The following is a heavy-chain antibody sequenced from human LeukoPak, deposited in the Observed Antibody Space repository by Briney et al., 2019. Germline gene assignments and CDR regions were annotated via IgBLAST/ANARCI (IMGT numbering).Heavy chain of an antibody. CDR3: AKNNGMDV. CDR2: VNRDGSET. CDR1: GFTMSSHW. J-gene: IGHJ6*02. Sequence: GGSLRLSCAASGFTMSSHWMTWVRQVPGRGPEWVANVNRDGSETYYLDSVKGRFTISKDNAKNSLYLQMNSLRAEDTALYHCAKNNGMDVWGQGTTVIVSS. V-gene: IGHV3-7*03.